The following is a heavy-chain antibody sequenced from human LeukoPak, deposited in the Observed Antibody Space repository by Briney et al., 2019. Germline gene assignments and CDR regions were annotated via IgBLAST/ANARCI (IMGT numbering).Heavy chain of an antibody. CDR3: AREPSIAARRAIHFDP. J-gene: IGHJ5*02. CDR1: GGSISSGSYY. Sequence: PSETLSLTCTVSGGSISSGSYYWSWIRQPAGKGLEWIGRIYTSGSTNYNPSLKSRVTISVDTSKNQFSLKLSSVTAADTAVYYCAREPSIAARRAIHFDPWGQGTLVTVSS. D-gene: IGHD6-6*01. CDR2: IYTSGST. V-gene: IGHV4-61*02.